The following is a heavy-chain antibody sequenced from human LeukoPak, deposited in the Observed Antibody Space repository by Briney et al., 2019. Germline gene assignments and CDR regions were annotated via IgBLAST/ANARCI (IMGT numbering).Heavy chain of an antibody. V-gene: IGHV1-69*01. CDR1: GGTFSSYA. D-gene: IGHD3-9*01. CDR3: ARSAYYDILTGYSPGAFDY. J-gene: IGHJ4*02. Sequence: ASVKVSCKASGGTFSSYAISWVRQAPGQGLEWMGGIISIFGTANYAQKFQGRVTITADESTSTAYMELSSLRSEDTAVYYCARSAYYDILTGYSPGAFDYWGQGTLVTVSS. CDR2: IISIFGTA.